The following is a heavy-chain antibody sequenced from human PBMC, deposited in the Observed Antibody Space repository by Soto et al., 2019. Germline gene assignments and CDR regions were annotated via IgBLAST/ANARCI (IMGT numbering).Heavy chain of an antibody. V-gene: IGHV3-23*01. CDR1: GFTISSYG. D-gene: IGHD5-12*01. CDR2: ISADGSNT. J-gene: IGHJ4*02. CDR3: IPGYSYGG. Sequence: EVQLLESGGGLIQPGGSLRLSCAASGFTISSYGMSWVRQAPGKGLEWVSAISADGSNTYYADSVRGPFTVSRDKSRYPLYSQRTSLRAEDTAVYYCIPGYSYGGGARGPLVSVSS.